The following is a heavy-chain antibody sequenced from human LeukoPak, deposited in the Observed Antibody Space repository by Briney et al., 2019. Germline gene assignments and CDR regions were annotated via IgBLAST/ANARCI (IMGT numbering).Heavy chain of an antibody. V-gene: IGHV3-74*01. CDR1: GFTFNNYW. D-gene: IGHD2-2*01. J-gene: IGHJ4*02. CDR2: INRDGSTT. CDR3: VRDGRGYCGSTSCRPFDY. Sequence: GSLRLSCAASGFTFNNYWMHWVRQAPGKGLVWVSRINRDGSTTSYADSVKGRFTISRDNAKNTLYLQMNSLRVEDTAVYYCVRDGRGYCGSTSCRPFDYWGQGILVTVSS.